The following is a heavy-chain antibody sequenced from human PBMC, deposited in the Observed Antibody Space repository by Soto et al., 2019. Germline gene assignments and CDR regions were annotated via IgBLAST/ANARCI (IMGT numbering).Heavy chain of an antibody. J-gene: IGHJ4*02. CDR2: IWSDGTNK. V-gene: IGHV3-33*01. Sequence: PGGSLRLSCAASGFTFSTYGMHWVRQAPGKGLEWVALIWSDGTNKYYADSVKGRFTISRDNSKNTLYLQMNSLRAEDTAVYYCVRGDNWNDEASDYWGQGT. CDR3: VRGDNWNDEASDY. D-gene: IGHD1-1*01. CDR1: GFTFSTYG.